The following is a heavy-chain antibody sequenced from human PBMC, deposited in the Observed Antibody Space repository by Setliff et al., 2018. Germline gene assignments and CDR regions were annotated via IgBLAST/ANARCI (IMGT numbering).Heavy chain of an antibody. J-gene: IGHJ6*02. CDR1: GYTFTSYG. CDR2: ISAYNGKK. CDR3: ARVGKAYYGMDV. Sequence: ASVKVSCKASGYTFTSYGISWVRQAPGQGLEWMGWISAYNGKKKYAQKFQGRVTMTTDTSTRTAYMGVRSLRFDDTAVYYCARVGKAYYGMDVWGQGTTVTVSS. V-gene: IGHV1-18*01.